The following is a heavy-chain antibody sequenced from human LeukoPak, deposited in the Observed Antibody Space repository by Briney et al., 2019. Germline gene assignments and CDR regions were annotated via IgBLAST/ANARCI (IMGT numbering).Heavy chain of an antibody. Sequence: PSETLSLTCTVSGEFTSNYYWSWIRQPAGKGLEWIGRIYTSGSTNYNPSLKSRVTMSVDTSKNQFSLKLSSVTAADTAVYYCARVDGIFRGYFNWFDPWGQGTLVTVSS. CDR2: IYTSGST. D-gene: IGHD3-22*01. V-gene: IGHV4-4*07. CDR1: GEFTSNYY. J-gene: IGHJ5*02. CDR3: ARVDGIFRGYFNWFDP.